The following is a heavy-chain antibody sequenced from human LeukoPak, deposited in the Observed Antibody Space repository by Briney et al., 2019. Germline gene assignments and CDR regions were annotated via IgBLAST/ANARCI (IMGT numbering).Heavy chain of an antibody. J-gene: IGHJ5*02. CDR3: ARQDSSGQFDP. CDR1: GFTFSSYW. CDR2: INSDGSST. V-gene: IGHV3-74*01. Sequence: GGSLRLSCAASGFTFSSYWMHWVRQAPGKGLVWVSRINSDGSSTSYADSVKGRFTISRDNAKNTLYLQTNSLRAEDTAVYYCARQDSSGQFDPWGQGTLVTVSS. D-gene: IGHD6-19*01.